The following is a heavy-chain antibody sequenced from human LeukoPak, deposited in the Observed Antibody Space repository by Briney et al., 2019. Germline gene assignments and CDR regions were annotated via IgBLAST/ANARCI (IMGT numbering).Heavy chain of an antibody. D-gene: IGHD4-23*01. CDR3: ARVGIDYSGNILKYYFDY. V-gene: IGHV4-59*01. J-gene: IGHJ4*02. Sequence: PSETLSLTCTVSGGSISSYYWSWIRQPPGGGLEWIAYSGSTNYNPSLKSRVIISVDTSKNQFSLKLSPVTAADTAVYYCARVGIDYSGNILKYYFDYWGQGTLVTVSS. CDR2: SGST. CDR1: GGSISSYY.